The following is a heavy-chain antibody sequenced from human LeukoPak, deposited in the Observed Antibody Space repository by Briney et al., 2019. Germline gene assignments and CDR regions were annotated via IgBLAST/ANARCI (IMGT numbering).Heavy chain of an antibody. Sequence: PSETLSLTCAVYGGSFSGYYWSWIRQPPGKGLEWIGEINHSGSTNYNPSLKSRVTISADTSKNQFSLKLSSVTAADTAVYYCARGASGYSYGYDAFDIWGQGTMVTVSS. V-gene: IGHV4-34*01. D-gene: IGHD5-18*01. CDR1: GGSFSGYY. CDR2: INHSGST. J-gene: IGHJ3*02. CDR3: ARGASGYSYGYDAFDI.